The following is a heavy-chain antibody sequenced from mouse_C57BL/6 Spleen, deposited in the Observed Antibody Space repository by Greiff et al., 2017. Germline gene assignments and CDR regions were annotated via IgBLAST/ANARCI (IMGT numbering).Heavy chain of an antibody. J-gene: IGHJ3*01. Sequence: QVQLQQPGAELVRPGSSVKLSCKASGYTFTSYWMDWVKQRPGQGLEWIGNIYPSDSETQYNQKLKDKATLTVDKSSSTAYMQLSSLTSEDSAVYYCAREGADYSNDEGAWFDYWGQGTLGTVSA. CDR1: GYTFTSYW. CDR2: IYPSDSET. V-gene: IGHV1-61*01. D-gene: IGHD2-12*01. CDR3: AREGADYSNDEGAWFDY.